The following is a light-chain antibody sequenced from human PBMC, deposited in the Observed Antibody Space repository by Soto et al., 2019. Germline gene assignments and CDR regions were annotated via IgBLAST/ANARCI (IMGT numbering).Light chain of an antibody. CDR3: QQSFTTPRT. J-gene: IGKJ2*01. CDR2: AAS. Sequence: DIQMTQSPSSLSVSVGDRVTITCRSSQTINRYLNWYQQKSGKAHTLLIYAASTLQSGVPSRFSGSGSGTDFTLSITSLQPEDFATYFCQQSFTTPRTFGQGTKLEMK. CDR1: QTINRY. V-gene: IGKV1-39*01.